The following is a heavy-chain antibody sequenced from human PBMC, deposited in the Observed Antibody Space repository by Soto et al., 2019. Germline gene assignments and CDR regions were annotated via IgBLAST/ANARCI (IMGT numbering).Heavy chain of an antibody. CDR2: IYYSGST. CDR3: ARSDCSGGSCYSFYYYGMDV. CDR1: GGSISSGGYY. D-gene: IGHD2-15*01. V-gene: IGHV4-31*03. J-gene: IGHJ6*02. Sequence: QVQLQESGPGLVKPSQTLSLTCTVSGGSISSGGYYWSWIRQHPGKGLEWIGYIYYSGSTYYNPSLKSRVTISVETSKNQFSLKLRSVTAADTAVYYCARSDCSGGSCYSFYYYGMDVWGQGTTVTVSS.